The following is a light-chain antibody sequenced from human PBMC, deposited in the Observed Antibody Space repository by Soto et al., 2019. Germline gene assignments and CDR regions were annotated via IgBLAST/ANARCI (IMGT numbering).Light chain of an antibody. V-gene: IGLV2-8*02. Sequence: QSALTQPPSASRSPGQSVTISCTGTSSDVGGYNYVSWYQQHPGKAPKLMIYEVTKRPSGVPDRFSGSKSGNTASLTVSGLQAEDEADYYCSSYAGRNNVVFGTGTKVTVL. CDR1: SSDVGGYNY. CDR3: SSYAGRNNVV. CDR2: EVT. J-gene: IGLJ1*01.